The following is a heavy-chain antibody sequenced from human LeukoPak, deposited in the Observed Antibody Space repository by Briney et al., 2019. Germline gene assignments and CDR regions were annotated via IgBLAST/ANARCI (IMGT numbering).Heavy chain of an antibody. CDR3: AGVLTGMDV. J-gene: IGHJ6*02. D-gene: IGHD2-8*01. CDR2: IYSGGST. V-gene: IGHV3-66*01. Sequence: GGSLRLSCSASGFTFNNYGMSWVRQAPGKGLEWVSVIYSGGSTYYADSVKGRFTISRDNSKNTLYLQMNSLRAEDTAVYYCAGVLTGMDVWGQGTTVTVSS. CDR1: GFTFNNYG.